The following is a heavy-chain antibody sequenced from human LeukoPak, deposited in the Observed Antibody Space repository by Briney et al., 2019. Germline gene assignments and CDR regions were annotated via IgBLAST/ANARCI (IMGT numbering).Heavy chain of an antibody. CDR1: GGTFSSYA. V-gene: IGHV1-69*04. D-gene: IGHD4-23*01. J-gene: IGHJ4*02. Sequence: SVKVSCKASGGTFSSYAISWVRQAPGQGLEWMGRIIPIFGIANYAQKLQGRVTITADKSTSTAYMELSSLRSEDTAVYYCARDWLDNGGGFDYWGQGTLVTVSS. CDR3: ARDWLDNGGGFDY. CDR2: IIPIFGIA.